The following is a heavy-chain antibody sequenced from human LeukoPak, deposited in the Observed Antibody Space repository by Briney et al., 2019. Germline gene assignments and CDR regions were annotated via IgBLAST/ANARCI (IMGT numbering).Heavy chain of an antibody. J-gene: IGHJ4*02. CDR3: ARESGYSTTWYAYYFDS. D-gene: IGHD2-2*01. CDR1: GFTFTNAW. CDR2: IHGDETT. V-gene: IGHV3-66*02. Sequence: PGGSLRLSCAASGFTFTNAWMSWVRQAPGKGLEWVSVIHGDETTYYADSVKDRFTVSRDDSKNTVYLQMNSLRPEDTAVYYCARESGYSTTWYAYYFDSWGQGTLVTVSS.